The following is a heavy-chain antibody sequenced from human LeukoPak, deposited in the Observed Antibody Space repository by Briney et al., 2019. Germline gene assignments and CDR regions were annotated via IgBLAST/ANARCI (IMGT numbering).Heavy chain of an antibody. J-gene: IGHJ4*02. Sequence: SETLSLTCTVSGGSISSSSYYWGWIRQPPGKGLEWIGSIYYSGSTYYNPPLKSRVTISVDTSKNQFSLKLSSVTAADTAVYYCASGYCSGGSCLVFDYWGQGTLVTVSS. V-gene: IGHV4-39*01. D-gene: IGHD2-15*01. CDR3: ASGYCSGGSCLVFDY. CDR2: IYYSGST. CDR1: GGSISSSSYY.